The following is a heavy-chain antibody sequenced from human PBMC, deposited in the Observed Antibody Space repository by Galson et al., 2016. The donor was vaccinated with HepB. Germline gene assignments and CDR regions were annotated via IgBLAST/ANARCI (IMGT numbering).Heavy chain of an antibody. CDR2: TNADNSNT. CDR1: GYTFSSYG. D-gene: IGHD3-22*01. CDR3: ALLGYYGGGGYYGDY. V-gene: IGHV1-3*01. J-gene: IGHJ4*02. Sequence: SVKVSCKASGYTFSSYGLHWVRQAPGQRLEWMGWTNADNSNTKYSQKFQGRVTITRDTSASTAHMELSSLRSEDTAVYYCALLGYYGGGGYYGDYWGQGTLVTVSS.